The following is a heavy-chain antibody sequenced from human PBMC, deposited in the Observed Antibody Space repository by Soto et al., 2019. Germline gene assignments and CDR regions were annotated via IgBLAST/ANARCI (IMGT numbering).Heavy chain of an antibody. V-gene: IGHV1-69*13. J-gene: IGHJ5*02. Sequence: SVKVSCKASGGTFSSETITWVRQAPGQGLEWMGGIIPITDTANYARNFQGRLTITADESTSTVYMELSSLRSEDTAVYYCATLVPAPIKLFPRLGWFDPWGQGTPVTVSS. D-gene: IGHD2-2*02. CDR1: GGTFSSET. CDR2: IIPITDTA. CDR3: ATLVPAPIKLFPRLGWFDP.